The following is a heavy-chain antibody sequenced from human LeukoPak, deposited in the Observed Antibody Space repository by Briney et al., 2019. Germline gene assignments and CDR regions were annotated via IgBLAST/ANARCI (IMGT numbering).Heavy chain of an antibody. V-gene: IGHV3-11*01. D-gene: IGHD1-26*01. J-gene: IGHJ4*02. CDR2: ISSSGSTI. Sequence: GSLRLSCAASGFTFSDYYMSWIRQAPGKGLEWVSYISSSGSTIYYADSVKGRFTISRDNSKNTLYLQMNSLRAEDTAVYYCAKGDTTWELPHDYWGQGTLVIVSS. CDR3: AKGDTTWELPHDY. CDR1: GFTFSDYY.